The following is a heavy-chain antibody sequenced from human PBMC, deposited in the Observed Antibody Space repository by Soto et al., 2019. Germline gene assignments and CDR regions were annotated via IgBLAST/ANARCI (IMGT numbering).Heavy chain of an antibody. D-gene: IGHD3-22*01. CDR1: GGSFRGYY. J-gene: IGHJ4*02. CDR3: AGRNGYYSGIDY. Sequence: QVQLQQWGAGLLKPSETLSLTCVVYGGSFRGYYWSWIRQPPGKGLAWFGEVNHSGGIDYNPSLKSLVTTSVDTAKNQFSLKLSSVTAAATAVYYCAGRNGYYSGIDYWGQGTLVTVSS. V-gene: IGHV4-34*02. CDR2: VNHSGGI.